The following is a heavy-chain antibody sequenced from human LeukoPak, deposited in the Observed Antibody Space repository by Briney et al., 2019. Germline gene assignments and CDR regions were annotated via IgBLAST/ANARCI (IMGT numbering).Heavy chain of an antibody. CDR2: ISGSGGST. D-gene: IGHD6-13*01. V-gene: IGHV3-23*01. J-gene: IGHJ4*02. CDR3: AKDREQHGKTRCPTCVLPGFDY. Sequence: PGGSLRLSCAASGFTFSNAWMTWVRQAPGKGLQWVSAISGSGGSTYYADSVKGRFTISRDNSKNTLYLQMNSLRAEDTAVYYCAKDREQHGKTRCPTCVLPGFDYWGQGTLVTVSS. CDR1: GFTFSNAW.